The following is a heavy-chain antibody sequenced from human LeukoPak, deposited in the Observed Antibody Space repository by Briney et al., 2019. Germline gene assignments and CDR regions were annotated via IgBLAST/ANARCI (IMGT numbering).Heavy chain of an antibody. Sequence: GGSLRLSCAASGFTFYDYGMSWVRQAPGKGLERVAVISYDGSNKYYADSVKGRFTISRDNSKNTLYLQMNSLRAEDTAVYYCAKDFAPYSSSWYSVIKPLPDYWGQGTLVTVSS. D-gene: IGHD6-13*01. CDR1: GFTFYDYG. CDR2: ISYDGSNK. J-gene: IGHJ4*02. CDR3: AKDFAPYSSSWYSVIKPLPDY. V-gene: IGHV3-30*18.